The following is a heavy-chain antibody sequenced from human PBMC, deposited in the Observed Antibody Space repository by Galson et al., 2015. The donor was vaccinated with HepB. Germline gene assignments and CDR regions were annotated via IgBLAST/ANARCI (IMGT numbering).Heavy chain of an antibody. V-gene: IGHV5-51*01. CDR1: GYTFTNYW. CDR2: IYPDDSDT. CDR3: ARRGPFYSDSSDSYYALDV. J-gene: IGHJ6*02. D-gene: IGHD3-22*01. Sequence: QSGAALKKPGESLEISCKSSGYTFTNYWIGWVRQMPGKGLEWMGIIYPDDSDTRYIPSFQGRVTISADKSIATAYLQWSSLRASDTAIYYCARRGPFYSDSSDSYYALDVWGQGTTVTVSS.